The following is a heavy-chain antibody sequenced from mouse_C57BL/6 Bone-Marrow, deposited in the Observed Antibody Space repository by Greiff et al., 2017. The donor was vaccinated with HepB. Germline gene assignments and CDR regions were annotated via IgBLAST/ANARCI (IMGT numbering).Heavy chain of an antibody. CDR3: AREGSYDYEDFDY. J-gene: IGHJ2*01. CDR2: IYPGDGDT. D-gene: IGHD2-4*01. CDR1: GYAFSSSW. V-gene: IGHV1-82*01. Sequence: QVQLKESGPELVKPGASVKISCKASGYAFSSSWMNWVKQRPGKGLEWIGRIYPGDGDTNYNGKFKGKATLTADKSSSTAYMQLSSLTSEDSAVYYCAREGSYDYEDFDYWGQGTTLTVSS.